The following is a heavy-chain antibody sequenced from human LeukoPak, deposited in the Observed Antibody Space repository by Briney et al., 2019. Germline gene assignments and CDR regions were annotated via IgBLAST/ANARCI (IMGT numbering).Heavy chain of an antibody. D-gene: IGHD4-23*01. V-gene: IGHV3-66*01. CDR3: ASSGVETNWYFDL. J-gene: IGHJ2*01. Sequence: GGSLRLSCAVSGVTVSIRYMSWVRQAPGKGLEWVSVIYDGGSTYSADSVQGRFTISRDNSKNTVSLQMNSLRPEDTAVYYCASSGVETNWYFDLWGRGTLVTVSS. CDR2: IYDGGST. CDR1: GVTVSIRY.